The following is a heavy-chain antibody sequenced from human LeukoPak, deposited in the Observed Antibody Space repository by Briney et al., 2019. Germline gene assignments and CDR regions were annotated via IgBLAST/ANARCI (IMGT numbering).Heavy chain of an antibody. V-gene: IGHV3-74*01. CDR2: INPDGTRT. CDR1: GFRFSIYW. Sequence: PGGSLRLSCAASGFRFSIYWMQWVRQAPGKGLVWDSRINPDGTRTNYADSVKGRFTISRDNAKNTLYLQMNGLRAEDTAVYYCARENFYGMDVWGHGTTVTVSS. CDR3: ARENFYGMDV. J-gene: IGHJ6*02.